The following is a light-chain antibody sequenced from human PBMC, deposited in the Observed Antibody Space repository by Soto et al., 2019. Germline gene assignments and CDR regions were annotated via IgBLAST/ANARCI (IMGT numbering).Light chain of an antibody. Sequence: QSVLTQPPSASGTPGQRVSISCSGSDCNIGRNSVYWYHQLPGAAPRLLISRNNQRPSGVPDRFSGSKSGTSASLAISGLRPEDEADYYCAAWDDSLNGPVVFGGGTKLTVL. CDR2: RNN. CDR1: DCNIGRNS. CDR3: AAWDDSLNGPVV. V-gene: IGLV1-47*01. J-gene: IGLJ2*01.